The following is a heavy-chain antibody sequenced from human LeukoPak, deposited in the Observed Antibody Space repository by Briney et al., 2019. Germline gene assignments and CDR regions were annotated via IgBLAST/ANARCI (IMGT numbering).Heavy chain of an antibody. D-gene: IGHD6-19*01. V-gene: IGHV4-39*01. J-gene: IGHJ5*02. CDR2: IYYSGST. CDR3: ARQYSSGWPPGWFDP. Sequence: PSETLSLTCTVSGGSISSSSYYWGWIRQPPGKGLEWIGSIYYSGSTYYNPSLKSRVTISVDTSKTQFSMKLSSVTAADTAVYYCARQYSSGWPPGWFDPWGQGTLVTVSS. CDR1: GGSISSSSYY.